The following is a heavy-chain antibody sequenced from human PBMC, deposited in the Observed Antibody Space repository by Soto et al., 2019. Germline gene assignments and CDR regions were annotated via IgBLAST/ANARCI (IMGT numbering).Heavy chain of an antibody. J-gene: IGHJ4*02. CDR2: IKRSTNGGTT. CDR1: GFTFSNAW. V-gene: IGHV3-15*01. Sequence: EVQLVESGGGLVKPGGSLRLSCAASGFTFSNAWMSWVRQAPGKGLEWVGRIKRSTNGGTTDYATPVKGRFTISRDDSKNTLFLQMNSLKTEDTAVYYCTTDDPINKNWGQGTLVTVSS. CDR3: TTDDPINKN.